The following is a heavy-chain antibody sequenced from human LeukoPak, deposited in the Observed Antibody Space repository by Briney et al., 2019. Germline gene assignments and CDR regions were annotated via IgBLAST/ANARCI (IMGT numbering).Heavy chain of an antibody. CDR2: IWSDGGTK. V-gene: IGHV3-33*01. CDR3: ARGQPPSYYDMDV. D-gene: IGHD6-13*01. J-gene: IGHJ6*02. CDR1: GFTFSSYG. Sequence: PGGSLRLSCAASGFTFSSYGMHWVRQAPGKGLEWVAVIWSDGGTKYYADSVKGRFTISRDNSKNTLYLQMNSLRAEDTAVYYCARGQPPSYYDMDVWGQGTTVTVSS.